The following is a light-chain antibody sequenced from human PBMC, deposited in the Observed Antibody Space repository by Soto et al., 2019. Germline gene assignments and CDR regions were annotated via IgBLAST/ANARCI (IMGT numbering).Light chain of an antibody. V-gene: IGKV3-20*01. CDR3: QQSGRPTT. CDR2: GAS. Sequence: PGERVTLSCRASQSVSSTYLGWYQQKPGQAPRLLIDGASSRATGLPHRFSGSGSGTDITLTISIVEPEDSAVYYCQQSGRPTTFGEGTKLEIK. J-gene: IGKJ2*01. CDR1: QSVSSTY.